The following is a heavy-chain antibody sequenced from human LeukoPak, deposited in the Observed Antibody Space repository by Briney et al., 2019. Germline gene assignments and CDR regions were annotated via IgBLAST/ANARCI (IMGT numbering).Heavy chain of an antibody. V-gene: IGHV3-23*01. D-gene: IGHD6-6*01. CDR3: GGSRSFF. Sequence: PGGSLRLSCAASGFTFSNIAMSWVRQAPGKGLEWVSTISVSGGSTYYADSVKGRFTISRDNSKNTLYLQMNSLRADDTAVYYCGGSRSFFWGQGTLVTVSS. J-gene: IGHJ4*02. CDR2: ISVSGGST. CDR1: GFTFSNIA.